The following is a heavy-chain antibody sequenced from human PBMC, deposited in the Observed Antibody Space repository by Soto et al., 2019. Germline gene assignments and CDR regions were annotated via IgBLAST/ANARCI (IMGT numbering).Heavy chain of an antibody. Sequence: QLQLKESGPGLVKSSETLSLTCSVSGDSISNSRFYWAWIRQPPGEGLEWIGSIYHTGNAYYNPSPHPRVPLFLPPSNTPFSLKFPSVTASAPALSYCPSAYFAISYYTPTPFDPCGQGALVTLSS. D-gene: IGHD3-3*01. CDR3: PSAYFAISYYTPTPFDP. V-gene: IGHV4-39*02. CDR1: GDSISNSRFY. J-gene: IGHJ5*02. CDR2: IYHTGNA.